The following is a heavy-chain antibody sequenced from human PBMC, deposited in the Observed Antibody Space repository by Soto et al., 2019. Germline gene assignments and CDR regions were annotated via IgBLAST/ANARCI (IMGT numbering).Heavy chain of an antibody. CDR1: GGSVSSGSYY. CDR3: ARSYYDFWSGPGYYGMDV. J-gene: IGHJ6*02. Sequence: SETLSLTCPVSGGSVSSGSYYWSWIRQPPGKGLEWIGYIYYSGSTNYNPSLKSRVTISVDTSKNQFSLKLSSVTAADTAVYYCARSYYDFWSGPGYYGMDVWGQGTTVTV. V-gene: IGHV4-61*01. D-gene: IGHD3-3*01. CDR2: IYYSGST.